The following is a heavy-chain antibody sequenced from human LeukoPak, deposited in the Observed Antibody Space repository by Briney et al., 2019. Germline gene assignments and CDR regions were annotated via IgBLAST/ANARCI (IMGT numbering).Heavy chain of an antibody. V-gene: IGHV3-48*03. CDR1: GFTFSSYE. D-gene: IGHD6-19*01. Sequence: GGSLRLSCAAYGFTFSSYEMNWVRQAPGKGLEWVSYISSSGSTIYYADSVKGRFTISRDNAKNSLYLQMNSLRAEDTAVYYCARAIPLSTRYSSGWTDLFNDYWGQGTLVTVSS. CDR3: ARAIPLSTRYSSGWTDLFNDY. J-gene: IGHJ4*02. CDR2: ISSSGSTI.